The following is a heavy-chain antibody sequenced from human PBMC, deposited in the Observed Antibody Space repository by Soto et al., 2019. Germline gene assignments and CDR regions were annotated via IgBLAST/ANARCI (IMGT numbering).Heavy chain of an antibody. D-gene: IGHD1-7*01. CDR3: ARGYRYNWNYSSGYFDL. Sequence: TLSLTCTVSGGSISSYYWSWIRQPPGKGLEWIGYIYYSGSTNYNPSLKSRVTISVDTSKNQFSLKLSSVTAADTAVYYCARGYRYNWNYSSGYFDLWGRGTLVTVSS. V-gene: IGHV4-59*08. CDR2: IYYSGST. CDR1: GGSISSYY. J-gene: IGHJ2*01.